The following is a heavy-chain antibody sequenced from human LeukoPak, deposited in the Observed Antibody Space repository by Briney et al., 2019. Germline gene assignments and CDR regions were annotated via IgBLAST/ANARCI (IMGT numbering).Heavy chain of an antibody. J-gene: IGHJ4*02. CDR2: ISWDGGST. CDR3: AKDGEDTWGQYD. V-gene: IGHV3-43*01. D-gene: IGHD1-26*01. Sequence: PGGPLRLSCAASGFTFDDYTMHWVRQAPGKGLEWVSLISWDGGSTYYADSVKGRFTISRDNSKNSLYLQMNSLRTEDTALYYCAKDGEDTWGQYDWGQGTLVTVSS. CDR1: GFTFDDYT.